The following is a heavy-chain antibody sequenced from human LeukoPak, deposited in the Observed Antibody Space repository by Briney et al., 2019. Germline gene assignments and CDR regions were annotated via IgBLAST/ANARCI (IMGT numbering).Heavy chain of an antibody. D-gene: IGHD3-16*02. CDR3: ARDRSPLGELSLYNY. J-gene: IGHJ4*02. V-gene: IGHV1-18*01. Sequence: ASVKVSCKASGYTFTSYGISWVRQALGQGLEWMGWISGYNGNTNYAQELRDRVTMTTDTSTSTAYMELRSLRSDDTAVYYCARDRSPLGELSLYNYWGQGTLVTVSS. CDR2: ISGYNGNT. CDR1: GYTFTSYG.